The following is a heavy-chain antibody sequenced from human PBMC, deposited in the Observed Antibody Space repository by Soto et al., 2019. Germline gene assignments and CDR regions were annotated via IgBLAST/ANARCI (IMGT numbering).Heavy chain of an antibody. Sequence: AASVKVSCKASGYTFTGYYMHWVRQAPGQGLEWMGWINPNSGGTNYAQKFQGRVTMTRDTSISTAYMELSRLRSDDTAVYYCAREGSSWYRWFDPWGQGTLVTVSS. J-gene: IGHJ5*02. CDR2: INPNSGGT. V-gene: IGHV1-2*02. CDR1: GYTFTGYY. CDR3: AREGSSWYRWFDP. D-gene: IGHD6-13*01.